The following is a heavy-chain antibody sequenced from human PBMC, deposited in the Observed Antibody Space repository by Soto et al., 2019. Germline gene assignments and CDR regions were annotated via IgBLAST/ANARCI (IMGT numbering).Heavy chain of an antibody. V-gene: IGHV1-3*01. J-gene: IGHJ4*02. Sequence: ASVKVSCKASGYTFTSYAMHWVRQAPGQRLEWMGWINAGNGNTKYSQKFQGRVTITRDTSASTAYMGLSSLRSEDTAVYYCARVARPYGDYVGYFDYWGQGTLVTVAS. CDR2: INAGNGNT. CDR1: GYTFTSYA. CDR3: ARVARPYGDYVGYFDY. D-gene: IGHD4-17*01.